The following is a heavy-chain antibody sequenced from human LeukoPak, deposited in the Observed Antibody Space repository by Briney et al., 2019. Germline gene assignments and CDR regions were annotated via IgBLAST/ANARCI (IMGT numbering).Heavy chain of an antibody. CDR3: AKVVLDAFDI. J-gene: IGHJ3*02. CDR2: IRYDGSNK. CDR1: GFTFSSCG. V-gene: IGHV3-30*02. D-gene: IGHD3-10*01. Sequence: GGSLRLSCAASGFTFSSCGMHWVRQAPGKGLEWVAFIRYDGSNKYYADSVKGRFTISRDNSKNTLYLQMNSLRAEDTAVYYCAKVVLDAFDIWGQGTMVTVSS.